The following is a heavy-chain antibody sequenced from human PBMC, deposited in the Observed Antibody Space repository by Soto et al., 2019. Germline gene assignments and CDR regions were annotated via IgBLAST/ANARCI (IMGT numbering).Heavy chain of an antibody. CDR2: ILYDGSIQ. J-gene: IGHJ4*02. CDR1: GFAFGLYG. V-gene: IGHV3-30*02. D-gene: IGHD6-19*01. Sequence: QVQLVDSGGGVVLPGGSLRLSCAASGFAFGLYGMHWVRQAPGKGLEWVALILYDGSIQYYGDSVKGRFTISRDNSKNTLYLQMKSLRGEDTAVYYCAKDLAVAGTTGPDYWGQGTLVTVSS. CDR3: AKDLAVAGTTGPDY.